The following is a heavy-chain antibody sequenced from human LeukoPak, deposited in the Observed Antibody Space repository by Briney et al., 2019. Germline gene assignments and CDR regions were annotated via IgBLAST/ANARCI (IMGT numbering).Heavy chain of an antibody. Sequence: AASVKLSCKASGGTFSSYAISWVRQAPGQGLEWMGGIIPIFGTANYAQKFQGRVTITADKSTSTAYMELSSLRSENTAVYYCARDGLYDTPPVWGKGTTVTVSS. D-gene: IGHD3-9*01. CDR1: GGTFSSYA. CDR2: IIPIFGTA. CDR3: ARDGLYDTPPV. J-gene: IGHJ6*04. V-gene: IGHV1-69*06.